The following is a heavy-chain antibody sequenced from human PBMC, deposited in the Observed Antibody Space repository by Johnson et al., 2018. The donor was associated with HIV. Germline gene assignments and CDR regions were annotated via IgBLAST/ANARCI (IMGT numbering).Heavy chain of an antibody. CDR2: IGTAGDT. D-gene: IGHD6-6*01. J-gene: IGHJ3*02. CDR3: ASGVTARAPLLI. CDR1: GFTFSSYD. Sequence: VQLVESGGGLVQPGGSLRLSCAASGFTFSSYDMHWVRQATGKGLEWVSAIGTAGDTYYPGSVKGRFTISRDNSKNTLYVQMNSLRPEDTAVYYCASGVTARAPLLIWGQGTMVTVSS. V-gene: IGHV3-13*01.